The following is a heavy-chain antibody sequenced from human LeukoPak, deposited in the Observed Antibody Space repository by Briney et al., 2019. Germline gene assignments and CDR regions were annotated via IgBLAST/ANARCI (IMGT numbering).Heavy chain of an antibody. D-gene: IGHD2-15*01. CDR1: GYTFTSYG. V-gene: IGHV1-18*01. J-gene: IGHJ4*02. CDR2: ISAYNGNT. Sequence: ASVKVSCKASGYTFTSYGISWVRQAPGQGLEWMGWISAYNGNTNYAQKLQGRVTMTTDTSTSTAYMELRSLRSDDTAVYYCARQTMVAATDAFDYWGQGTLVTVSS. CDR3: ARQTMVAATDAFDY.